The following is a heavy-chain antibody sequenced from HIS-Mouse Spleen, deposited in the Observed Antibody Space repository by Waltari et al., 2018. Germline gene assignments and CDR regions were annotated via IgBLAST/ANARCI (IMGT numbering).Heavy chain of an antibody. CDR3: AREIPYSSSWYDWYFDL. CDR2: IYYSGST. J-gene: IGHJ2*01. Sequence: QLQLQESCPGLVKPSEPLSLTCTVSGGSISRRSYYWGWIRQPPGKGLEWVGSIYYSGSTSYNPSLKSRVTISVDTSKNQFSLKLSSVTAADTAVYYCAREIPYSSSWYDWYFDLWGRGTLVTVSS. CDR1: GGSISRRSYY. D-gene: IGHD6-13*01. V-gene: IGHV4-39*07.